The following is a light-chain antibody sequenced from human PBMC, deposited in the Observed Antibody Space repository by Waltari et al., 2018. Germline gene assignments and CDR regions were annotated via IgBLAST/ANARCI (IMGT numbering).Light chain of an antibody. CDR3: LQHNSFPYS. CDR1: QGMSSY. V-gene: IGKV1-17*01. CDR2: AVT. J-gene: IGKJ2*03. Sequence: DIQMSQYPSSLSAAVGDTVTITCRASQGMSSYLNWFQQKAGKAPKRVIDAVTTLQRMVPSRFSGYGSGTDFTLTVISLQPEDFTSYYCLQHNSFPYSFGQGTKVEIK.